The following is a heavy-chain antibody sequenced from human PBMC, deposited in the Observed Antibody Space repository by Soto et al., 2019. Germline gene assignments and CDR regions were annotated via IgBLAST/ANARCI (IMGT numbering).Heavy chain of an antibody. V-gene: IGHV4-59*08. CDR1: GGSISSYY. D-gene: IGHD3-16*01. J-gene: IGHJ5*02. CDR2: IYYSGST. Sequence: SETLSLTCTVSGGSISSYYWSWIRQPPGKGLEWIGYIYYSGSTNYNPSLKSQVTISVDTSKNQFSLKLSSVTAADTAVYYCGRRPFVSRKRNNWFDPSGHGTLLTVSS. CDR3: GRRPFVSRKRNNWFDP.